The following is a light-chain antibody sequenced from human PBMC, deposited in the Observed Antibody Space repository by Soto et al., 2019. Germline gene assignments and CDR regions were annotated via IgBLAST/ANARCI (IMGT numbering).Light chain of an antibody. CDR1: SSNIGAGCD. Sequence: QSVLTQPPSVSGAPGQRVTISCTGSSSNIGAGCDVHWYQQLPGTAPKLLSHGNSNRPSGVPDRFSGSKSGTSASLAITGLQAEDEGDYYCQSYDNKLSAYVFGPGTKLTVL. V-gene: IGLV1-40*01. J-gene: IGLJ1*01. CDR2: GNS. CDR3: QSYDNKLSAYV.